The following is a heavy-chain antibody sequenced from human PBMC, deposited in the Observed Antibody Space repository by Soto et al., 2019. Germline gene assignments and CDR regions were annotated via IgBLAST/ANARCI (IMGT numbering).Heavy chain of an antibody. Sequence: GGSLRLSCAASGFTFSDYAMHWVRQAPGKGLEWVAVISYDGRNKEYLDSAKGRLTISRDNSKNTLYLQVNSLTAEDTAVYFCARGAYSDSSGQYSGPCRPTEFGVDYWGQRTLVTVAS. CDR3: ARGAYSDSSGQYSGPCRPTEFGVDY. CDR1: GFTFSDYA. J-gene: IGHJ4*02. CDR2: ISYDGRNK. D-gene: IGHD3-22*01. V-gene: IGHV3-30*03.